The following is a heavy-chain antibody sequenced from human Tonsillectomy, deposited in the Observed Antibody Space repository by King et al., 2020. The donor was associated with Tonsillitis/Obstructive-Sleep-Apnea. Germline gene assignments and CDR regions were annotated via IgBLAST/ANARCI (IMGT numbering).Heavy chain of an antibody. CDR2: INPSGGST. Sequence: QLVQSGAEVKKPGASVKVSCKASGDTFTSYYMHWVRQAPGQGLEWMGIINPSGGSTNYAQKFQGRVTMTRDTSTSTVYMELSSLRSEDTAVYYCARGFRLRTEVDYWGQGTLVTVSS. CDR3: ARGFRLRTEVDY. V-gene: IGHV1-46*01. J-gene: IGHJ4*02. D-gene: IGHD4-17*01. CDR1: GDTFTSYY.